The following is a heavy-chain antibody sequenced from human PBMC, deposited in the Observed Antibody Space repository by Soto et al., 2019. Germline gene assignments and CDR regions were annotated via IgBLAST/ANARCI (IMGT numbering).Heavy chain of an antibody. V-gene: IGHV4-39*01. CDR1: VSSMNSSGYY. J-gene: IGHJ4*02. Sequence: KPSETLSIDCTVSVSSMNSSGYYWGWIRQPPGKGLEWIGSIFYGVSTYYNPSLKSRVTVSVDTSKNQFSLNLRSVTAADTAVYYCARLPSRHLVGYWGQGTLVTVSS. CDR2: IFYGVST. D-gene: IGHD2-15*01. CDR3: ARLPSRHLVGY.